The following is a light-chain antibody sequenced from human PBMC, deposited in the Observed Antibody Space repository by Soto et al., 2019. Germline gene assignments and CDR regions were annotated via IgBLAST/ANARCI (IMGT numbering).Light chain of an antibody. V-gene: IGKV3D-15*01. J-gene: IGKJ5*01. Sequence: EIVVTQSPATLSVPPGERASLSCRASQSVSSNLAWYQQKLGQAPRLLIYGASTRATGIPARFSGSGSGTEFILTISSLQSEDFAVYYCQQYNNWPPLTFGQVTLLDI. CDR3: QQYNNWPPLT. CDR2: GAS. CDR1: QSVSSN.